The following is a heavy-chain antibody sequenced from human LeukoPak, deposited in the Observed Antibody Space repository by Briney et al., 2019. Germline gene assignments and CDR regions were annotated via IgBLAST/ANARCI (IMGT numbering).Heavy chain of an antibody. J-gene: IGHJ2*01. CDR3: ARDGFNRNYNWYFDL. CDR1: GGSFSGYY. V-gene: IGHV4-59*01. Sequence: SETLSLTCAVYGGSFSGYYWSWIRQPPGKGLEWIGYIYNSGSTNYNPSLKSRVTISVDTSKKQFSLRLSSVTAADTAVYYCARDGFNRNYNWYFDLWGRGTLVTVSS. D-gene: IGHD1-14*01. CDR2: IYNSGST.